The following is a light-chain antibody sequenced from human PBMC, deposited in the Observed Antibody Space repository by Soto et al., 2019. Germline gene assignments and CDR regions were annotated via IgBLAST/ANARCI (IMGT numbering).Light chain of an antibody. Sequence: EIVLTQSPGTLSLFPGERATLSCRASQSVSSRNLAWYRQKLGQAPSLLIYGAFNRATGIPDRFSGSGSATDFTLTISRLEPADFALYYCLLYGDSPPAYTFGQGTKLDIK. V-gene: IGKV3-20*01. CDR1: QSVSSRN. CDR2: GAF. J-gene: IGKJ2*01. CDR3: LLYGDSPPAYT.